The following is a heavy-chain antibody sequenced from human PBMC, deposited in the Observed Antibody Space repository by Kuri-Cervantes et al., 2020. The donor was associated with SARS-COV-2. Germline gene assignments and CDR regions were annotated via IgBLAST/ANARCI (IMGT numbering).Heavy chain of an antibody. D-gene: IGHD2-15*01. J-gene: IGHJ4*02. CDR2: IKQDGSEK. CDR1: GFTFSSYW. V-gene: IGHV3-7*03. CDR3: ARDGDFWSGYSEGYCSGGSCYPGD. Sequence: GESLRLSCAASGFTFSSYWMSWVRQVPGKGLEWVANIKQDGSEKYYVDSVKGRFTISRDNAKNSLYLQMNSLRAEDTAVYYCARDGDFWSGYSEGYCSGGSCYPGDWGQGTLVTVSS.